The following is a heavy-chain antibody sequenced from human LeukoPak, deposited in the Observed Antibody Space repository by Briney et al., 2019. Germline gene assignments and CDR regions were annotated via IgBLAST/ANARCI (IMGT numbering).Heavy chain of an antibody. V-gene: IGHV3-53*01. Sequence: GGSLRLSCAASGFTVSSNYMSWVRQAPGKGLEWVSVIYGDGRIHYTDSVKGRFTISRDDSKNTLYLQMNSLRAEDTAVYYCARESGYSYGLAGFFDYWGQGTLVTVSS. CDR2: IYGDGRI. CDR1: GFTVSSNY. D-gene: IGHD5-18*01. CDR3: ARESGYSYGLAGFFDY. J-gene: IGHJ4*02.